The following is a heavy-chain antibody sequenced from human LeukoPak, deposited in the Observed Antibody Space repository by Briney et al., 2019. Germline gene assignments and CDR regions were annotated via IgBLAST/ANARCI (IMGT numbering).Heavy chain of an antibody. CDR2: ISYDGSNK. D-gene: IGHD6-19*01. Sequence: GRSLRLSCAASGFTFSSYGMHWVRQAPGKGLEWVAVISYDGSNKYYADSVKGRFTISRDNAKNSLYLQMNSLRAEDTAVYYCATLSIAVAGKENAFDIWGQGTMVTVSS. J-gene: IGHJ3*02. CDR3: ATLSIAVAGKENAFDI. CDR1: GFTFSSYG. V-gene: IGHV3-30*03.